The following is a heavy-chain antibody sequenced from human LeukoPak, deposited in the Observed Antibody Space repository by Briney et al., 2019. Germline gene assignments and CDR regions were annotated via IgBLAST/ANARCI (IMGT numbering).Heavy chain of an antibody. D-gene: IGHD3/OR15-3a*01. CDR2: ISYHGSNK. V-gene: IGHV3-30*04. J-gene: IGHJ4*02. CDR1: GFTFSSYS. Sequence: GRSLRLSCAASGFTFSSYSMHWVRQAPGKGLEWLTLISYHGSNKDYTDSVKGRFTISRDNSKNTLFLQMNSLRAEDTAIYFCARSPERLGQGYLDSWGQGTLVTVS. CDR3: ARSPERLGQGYLDS.